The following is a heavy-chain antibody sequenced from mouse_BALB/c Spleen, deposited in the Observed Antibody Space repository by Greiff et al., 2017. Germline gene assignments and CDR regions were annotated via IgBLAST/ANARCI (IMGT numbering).Heavy chain of an antibody. Sequence: QVQLKESGPELVKPGASVKVSCKASGYSFTDYYINWVKQRTGQGLEWIGEIYPGSGNTYYNEKFKGKATLTADKSSSTAYMQLSSLTSEDSAVYFCARRTTVVPYYYAMDYWGQGTSVTVSS. V-gene: IGHV1-77*01. CDR1: GYSFTDYY. J-gene: IGHJ4*01. CDR3: ARRTTVVPYYYAMDY. CDR2: IYPGSGNT. D-gene: IGHD1-1*01.